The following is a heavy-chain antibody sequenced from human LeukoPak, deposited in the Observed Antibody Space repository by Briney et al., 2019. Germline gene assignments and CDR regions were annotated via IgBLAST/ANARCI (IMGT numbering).Heavy chain of an antibody. Sequence: PGGSLRLPCAASGFTFRSYWMSWVRQAPGKGLEWVANIKQDGSEKYYVDSVKGRFTISRDNAKNSLYLQMNSLRAEDTGVYYCAREQPYYYDSSGTALMAEIKYYFDYWGQGTLVTVSS. CDR1: GFTFRSYW. CDR3: AREQPYYYDSSGTALMAEIKYYFDY. V-gene: IGHV3-7*01. J-gene: IGHJ4*02. D-gene: IGHD3-22*01. CDR2: IKQDGSEK.